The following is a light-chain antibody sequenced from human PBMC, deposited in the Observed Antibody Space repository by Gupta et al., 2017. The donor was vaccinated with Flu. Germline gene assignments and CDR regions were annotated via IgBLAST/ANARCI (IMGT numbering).Light chain of an antibody. V-gene: IGKV3-20*01. J-gene: IGKJ1*01. Sequence: DIVLTQSPGTLSLSPGERATLSCRASQTVSSPYLAWYQQKPGQAPRLLIYGASNRATGIPDRFGGSGSGTDFTLTISRLEPEDSAVYYCHQYLHSPGFGKGTKVEIK. CDR2: GAS. CDR1: QTVSSPY. CDR3: HQYLHSPG.